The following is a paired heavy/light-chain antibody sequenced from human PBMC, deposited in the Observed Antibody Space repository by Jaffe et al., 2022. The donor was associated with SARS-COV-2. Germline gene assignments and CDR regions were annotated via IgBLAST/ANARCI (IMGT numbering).Heavy chain of an antibody. J-gene: IGHJ4*02. CDR1: GGSISSGGYY. V-gene: IGHV4-31*03. CDR3: ARADEYYYDSSGYYGVGGFDY. D-gene: IGHD3-22*01. CDR2: IYYSGST. Sequence: QVQLQESGPGLVKPSQTLSLTCTVSGGSISSGGYYWSWIRQHPGKGLEWIGYIYYSGSTYYNPSLKSRVTISVDTSKNQFSLKLSSVTAADTAVYYCARADEYYYDSSGYYGVGGFDYWGQGTLVTVSS.
Light chain of an antibody. CDR1: QSVSSY. V-gene: IGKV3-11*01. CDR3: QQRSNWQTT. J-gene: IGKJ3*01. CDR2: DAS. Sequence: EIVLTQSPATLSLSPGERATLSCRASQSVSSYLAWYQQKPGQAPRLLIYDASNRATGIPARFSGSGSGTDFTLTISSLEPEDFAVYYCQQRSNWQTTFGPGTKVDIK.